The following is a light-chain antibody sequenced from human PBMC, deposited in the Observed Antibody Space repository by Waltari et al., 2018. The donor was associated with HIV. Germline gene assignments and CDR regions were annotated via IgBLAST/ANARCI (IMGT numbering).Light chain of an antibody. J-gene: IGKJ2*01. CDR1: QSILSTAGNRHY. CDR3: QKYYDTPYT. CDR2: WAS. V-gene: IGKV4-1*01. Sequence: DIVMTQSPDSLAVSLGERATINCKSSQSILSTAGNRHYLAWSQQRPGQAPNLLIYWASTRESGVPDRFSGSGSETDCTLNSSSLQAEDVAVYCCQKYYDTPYTFGQGTKLDI.